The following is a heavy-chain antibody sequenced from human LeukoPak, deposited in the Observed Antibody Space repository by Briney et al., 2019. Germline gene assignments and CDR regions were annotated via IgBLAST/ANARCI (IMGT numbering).Heavy chain of an antibody. J-gene: IGHJ4*02. D-gene: IGHD3-22*01. Sequence: SETLSLTCAVYGGSFSGYYWSWIRQPPGKGLEWIGEINHSGSTNYNPSLKSRVTISVDTSKNQFSLKLSSVTAADTAVYYCARLGYYYDSSGFRDYWGQGTLVTVSS. V-gene: IGHV4-34*01. CDR3: ARLGYYYDSSGFRDY. CDR1: GGSFSGYY. CDR2: INHSGST.